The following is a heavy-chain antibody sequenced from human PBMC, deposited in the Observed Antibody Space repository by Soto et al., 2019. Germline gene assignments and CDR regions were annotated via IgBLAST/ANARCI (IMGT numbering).Heavy chain of an antibody. D-gene: IGHD6-19*01. V-gene: IGHV3-23*01. Sequence: GGSLRLSCTASGFTFGNYAMSWVRQAPGKGLEWVSSISGGVSSYYADSVKGRFTVSRDNSKNTLYLHMSILRAEDTAVYYCARGPYSSGWSYYLDYWGQGTLVTVSS. CDR1: GFTFGNYA. CDR2: ISGGVSS. J-gene: IGHJ4*02. CDR3: ARGPYSSGWSYYLDY.